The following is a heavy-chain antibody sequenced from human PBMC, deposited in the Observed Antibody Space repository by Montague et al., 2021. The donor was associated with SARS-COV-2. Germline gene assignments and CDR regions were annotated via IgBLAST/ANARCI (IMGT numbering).Heavy chain of an antibody. J-gene: IGHJ4*02. Sequence: SETLSLTCTVSGGSIGSSSYYWGWIRQPPGKGLEWIGSIYYSGSTYYNPSLKRRVTISVDTSKNQFSLKLSSVTAADTAVYYCARPPGGLLWFGEFDYWGQGTLVTVSS. CDR1: GGSIGSSSYY. D-gene: IGHD3-10*01. CDR2: IYYSGST. CDR3: ARPPGGLLWFGEFDY. V-gene: IGHV4-39*01.